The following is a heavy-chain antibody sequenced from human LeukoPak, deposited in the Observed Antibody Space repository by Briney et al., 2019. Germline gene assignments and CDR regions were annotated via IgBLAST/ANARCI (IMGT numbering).Heavy chain of an antibody. CDR3: ATASGSDNWLDP. V-gene: IGHV1-69*13. Sequence: SVKVSCAASRGTFNNYAITWVRQVPGQGLEWMGGIIPLLHTADYAQKFRGRVTITADDSTSTAYMELSSLRPEDTAVYYCATASGSDNWLDPWGQGTLVTVSS. CDR2: IIPLLHTA. D-gene: IGHD3-10*01. J-gene: IGHJ5*02. CDR1: RGTFNNYA.